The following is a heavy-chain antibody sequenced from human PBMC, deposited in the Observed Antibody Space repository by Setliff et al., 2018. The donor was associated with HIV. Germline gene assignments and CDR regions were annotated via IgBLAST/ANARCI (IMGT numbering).Heavy chain of an antibody. CDR3: ARGLPATNGVWIDY. D-gene: IGHD2-8*01. J-gene: IGHJ4*02. CDR1: GGSFSGYY. CDR2: INHSGDT. V-gene: IGHV4-34*01. Sequence: SETLSLTCAVYGGSFSGYYWSWIRQPPGKGLEWIGEINHSGDTNYNPSLKSRVTISVDTSKNQFSLNRNSVTAADTAVYYCARGLPATNGVWIDYWGQGTLVTVSS.